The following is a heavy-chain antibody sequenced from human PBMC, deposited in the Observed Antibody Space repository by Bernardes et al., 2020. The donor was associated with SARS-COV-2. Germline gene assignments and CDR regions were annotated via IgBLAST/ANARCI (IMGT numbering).Heavy chain of an antibody. CDR3: ARNSYGARFDS. V-gene: IGHV3-48*03. CDR2: ISSSGTTI. J-gene: IGHJ4*02. D-gene: IGHD3-10*01. Sequence: GGSLRPSCVGSGFTFSGYEMNWARQAPGKGLEWLSYISSSGTTIYYAGSVKGRFAISRDNAKNSLYLQMNSLRAEDTAGYYCARNSYGARFDSWGQGTLVTGSS. CDR1: GFTFSGYE.